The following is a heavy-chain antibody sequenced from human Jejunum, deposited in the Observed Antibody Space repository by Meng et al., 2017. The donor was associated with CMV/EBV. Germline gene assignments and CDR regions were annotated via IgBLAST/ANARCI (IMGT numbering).Heavy chain of an antibody. Sequence: TYTMNWVRQAPGKGLEWVSSITSGSRYIFYTDSVKGRFTLSRDNAKKSLYLQMNSLRAADTAVYYCARGVHGRYCPGTTCYPVEDWGQGTLVTVSS. V-gene: IGHV3-21*04. J-gene: IGHJ4*02. CDR1: TYT. D-gene: IGHD2-8*02. CDR2: ITSGSRYI. CDR3: ARGVHGRYCPGTTCYPVED.